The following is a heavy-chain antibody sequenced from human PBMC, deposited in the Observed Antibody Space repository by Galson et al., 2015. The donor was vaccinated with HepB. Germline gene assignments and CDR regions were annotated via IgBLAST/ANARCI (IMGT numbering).Heavy chain of an antibody. V-gene: IGHV3-30*02. CDR3: AKEPSGYEEGYFDY. D-gene: IGHD5-12*01. Sequence: SLRLSCAASGFTFSSYGMHWVRQAPGKGLEWVAFIRYDGSNKYYADSVKGRFTISRDNSKNTLYLQMNSLRAEDTAVYYCAKEPSGYEEGYFDYWGQGTLVTVSS. J-gene: IGHJ4*02. CDR2: IRYDGSNK. CDR1: GFTFSSYG.